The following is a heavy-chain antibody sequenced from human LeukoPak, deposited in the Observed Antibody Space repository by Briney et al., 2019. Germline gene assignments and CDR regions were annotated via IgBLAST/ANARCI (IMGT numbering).Heavy chain of an antibody. CDR1: GYTFTSYD. CDR2: MYPNSGNT. V-gene: IGHV1-8*01. J-gene: IGHJ6*03. D-gene: IGHD3-3*01. Sequence: ASVKVSCKASGYTFTSYDINWVRRATGQGLEWMGWMYPNSGNTGYAQKFQGRVTMTRNTSISTAYMELSSLRSEDTAVYYCATGITPNYYYYYYMDVWGKGTTVTVSS. CDR3: ATGITPNYYYYYYMDV.